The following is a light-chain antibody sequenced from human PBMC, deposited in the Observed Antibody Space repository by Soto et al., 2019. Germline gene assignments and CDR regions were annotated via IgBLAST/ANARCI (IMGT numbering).Light chain of an antibody. Sequence: EMVMTQSPATLSVSPGERATLSCGASQSFSNNLAWYQQKPGQAPRLLIYGASTRATGIPARFSGSGSGTEFTLTISSLQSEDCAVYYCQQYNNWPPTFGQGTKVEIK. CDR1: QSFSNN. CDR3: QQYNNWPPT. V-gene: IGKV3-15*01. CDR2: GAS. J-gene: IGKJ1*01.